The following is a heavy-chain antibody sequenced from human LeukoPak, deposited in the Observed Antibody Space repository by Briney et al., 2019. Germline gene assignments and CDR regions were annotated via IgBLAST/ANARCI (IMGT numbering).Heavy chain of an antibody. CDR1: GSSFSSNW. Sequence: GGSLRLSCAASGSSFSSNWMSWVRQAPGKGLEWVANIKEDGSEKYYVDSVKGRFTISRDNAKNSLYLQMNSLRAEDTAVYYCARDWDAAAYWGQGTLVTVSS. CDR3: ARDWDAAAY. CDR2: IKEDGSEK. J-gene: IGHJ4*02. V-gene: IGHV3-7*01. D-gene: IGHD6-13*01.